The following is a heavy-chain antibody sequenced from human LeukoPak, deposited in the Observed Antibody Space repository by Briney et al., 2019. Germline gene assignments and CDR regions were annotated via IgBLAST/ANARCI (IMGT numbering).Heavy chain of an antibody. Sequence: SQTLSLTCTVSGGSISSGDYYWSWIRQPPGKGLEWIGYIYYSGSTYYNPSLKSRVTISVDTSKNQFSLKLSSVTAADTAVHYCARGPRYCSSTSCYRPYYFDYWGQGTLVTVSS. CDR2: IYYSGST. V-gene: IGHV4-30-4*08. CDR3: ARGPRYCSSTSCYRPYYFDY. J-gene: IGHJ4*02. CDR1: GGSISSGDYY. D-gene: IGHD2-2*02.